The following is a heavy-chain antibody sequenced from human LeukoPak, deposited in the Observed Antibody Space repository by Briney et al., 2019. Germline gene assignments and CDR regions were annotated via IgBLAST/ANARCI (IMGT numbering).Heavy chain of an antibody. D-gene: IGHD2-8*01. V-gene: IGHV4-38-2*01. CDR1: GYSISSGYY. CDR2: IYHSGST. Sequence: SETLSLTCAVSGYSISSGYYWGWIRQPPGKGLEWIGSIYHSGSTYYNPSLKSRVTISVDTSKNQFSLKRSSVTAADTAVYYCSIGVPFDPWGQGTLVTVSS. CDR3: SIGVPFDP. J-gene: IGHJ5*02.